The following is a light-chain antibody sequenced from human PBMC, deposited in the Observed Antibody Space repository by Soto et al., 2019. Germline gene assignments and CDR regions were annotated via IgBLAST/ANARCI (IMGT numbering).Light chain of an antibody. CDR1: SRDVGTYNY. CDR2: EVS. CDR3: SSYTSSSTVV. J-gene: IGLJ2*01. Sequence: QSALTQPASVSGSPGQSITISCTGTSRDVGTYNYVSWYQQHPGKAPKLMIYEVSNRPSGVSNRISGSKFGNTASLTISGLQAEDEADYYCSSYTSSSTVVFGGGTKLTVL. V-gene: IGLV2-14*01.